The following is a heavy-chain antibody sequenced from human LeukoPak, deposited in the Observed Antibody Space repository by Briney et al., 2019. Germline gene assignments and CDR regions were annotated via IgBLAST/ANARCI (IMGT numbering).Heavy chain of an antibody. V-gene: IGHV3-43D*03. Sequence: TGGSLRLPCAASGFTFDDYAMHWVRQAPGKGLEWVSLISWDGGSTYYADSVKGRFTISRDNSKNSLYLQMNSLRAEDTALYYCAKATDYYDSSTYFDYWGQGTPVTVSS. J-gene: IGHJ4*02. CDR3: AKATDYYDSSTYFDY. CDR1: GFTFDDYA. D-gene: IGHD3-22*01. CDR2: ISWDGGST.